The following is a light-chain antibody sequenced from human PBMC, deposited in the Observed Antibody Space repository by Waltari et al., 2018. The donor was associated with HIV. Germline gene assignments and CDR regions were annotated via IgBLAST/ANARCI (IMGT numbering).Light chain of an antibody. Sequence: SYVLTQPPSVSVAPGKTARITCGGNNIGSKSVHWYQQKPGQAPALVIFYDTDRPSGIPERFSGSNSGNTATLTITRVEAGDESDYYCQVWDSSSDHPGVFGGGTKLTVL. CDR1: NIGSKS. CDR2: YDT. CDR3: QVWDSSSDHPGV. J-gene: IGLJ2*01. V-gene: IGLV3-21*04.